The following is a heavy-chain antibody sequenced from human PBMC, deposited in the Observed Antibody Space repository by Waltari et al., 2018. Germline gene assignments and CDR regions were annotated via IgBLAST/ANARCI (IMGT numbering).Heavy chain of an antibody. V-gene: IGHV4-34*01. CDR1: GGPFTDYS. J-gene: IGHJ5*01. Sequence: QVQLHQWGAGLLKPSETLSLTCSVSGGPFTDYSWSWIRQPPGKGLEWIGEISQRGVTHYNPSLRSRGTMSVDTIKKQFSLMLTSVTAADTAVYFCARTWGNSPPLGWFDPWGRGTRVTISS. CDR3: ARTWGNSPPLGWFDP. CDR2: ISQRGVT. D-gene: IGHD7-27*01.